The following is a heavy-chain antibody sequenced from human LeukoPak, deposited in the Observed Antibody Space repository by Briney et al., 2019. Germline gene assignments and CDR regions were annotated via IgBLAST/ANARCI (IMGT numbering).Heavy chain of an antibody. D-gene: IGHD3-22*01. V-gene: IGHV3-30*04. CDR2: ISYDGSNK. Sequence: GGSLRLSCSASGFTFTGYAMHWVRQAPGKGLEWVAVISYDGSNKYYADSVKGRFTISRDNYKNTLYLQMNSLRAEDTAVFYCVKGQRYYYDNSGYYSDYFDYWGQGTLVTVSS. CDR3: VKGQRYYYDNSGYYSDYFDY. J-gene: IGHJ4*02. CDR1: GFTFTGYA.